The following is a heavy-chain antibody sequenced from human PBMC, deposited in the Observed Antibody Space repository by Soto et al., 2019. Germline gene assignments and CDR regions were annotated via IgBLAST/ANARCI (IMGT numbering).Heavy chain of an antibody. CDR3: AREFAGFGRFDH. CDR1: GGSIASADYY. D-gene: IGHD3-10*01. V-gene: IGHV4-39*02. Sequence: QLHLQESGPGLVKPSETLSLTCAVSGGSIASADYYWGWIRQPPGKGLEWIGSIYYSGTTYDKPSLRSRVTRSVDTSKNEFSLILRSVTAADTAVYYCAREFAGFGRFDHWGQGSLVTVSS. CDR2: IYYSGTT. J-gene: IGHJ4*02.